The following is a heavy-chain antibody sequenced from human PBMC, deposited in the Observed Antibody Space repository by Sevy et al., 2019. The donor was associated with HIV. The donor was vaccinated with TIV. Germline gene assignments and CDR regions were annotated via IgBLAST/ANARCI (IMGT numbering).Heavy chain of an antibody. CDR3: ARDHTKLGYCSSTSCPADFDY. J-gene: IGHJ4*02. CDR1: GFTFSDYF. CDR2: ISNSATTT. V-gene: IGHV3-11*01. Sequence: GGSLRLSCAASGFTFSDYFMTWIRQAPGRGLEWVSYISNSATTTYYADSVKGRFTISRDSANNSLYLQMNSLRAKDTAVYYCARDHTKLGYCSSTSCPADFDYWGQGTLVTVSA. D-gene: IGHD2-2*01.